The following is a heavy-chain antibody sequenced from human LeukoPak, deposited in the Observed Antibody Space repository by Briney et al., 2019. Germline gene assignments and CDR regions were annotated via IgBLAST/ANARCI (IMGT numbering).Heavy chain of an antibody. D-gene: IGHD2/OR15-2a*01. J-gene: IGHJ4*02. CDR3: AGHHPRNTVDF. V-gene: IGHV4-34*01. CDR1: GGSISSYY. CDR2: INHSGST. Sequence: SETLSLTCIVSGGSISSYYWSWIRQPPGKGLEWIGEINHSGSTNYNPSLKSRVTISVDTSKNQFSLKLSSVTAADTAVYYCAGHHPRNTVDFWGQGTLVTVSS.